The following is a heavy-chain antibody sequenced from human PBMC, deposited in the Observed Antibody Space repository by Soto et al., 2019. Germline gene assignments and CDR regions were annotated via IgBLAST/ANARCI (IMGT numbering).Heavy chain of an antibody. CDR1: GGTFSSYT. D-gene: IGHD2-2*01. Sequence: QVQLVQSGAEVKKPGSSVKVSCKASGGTFSSYTISWVRQAHGQGLEWMGRIIPLLGIANYAQKLQGSVTITADKSTSTSYMELSSLRSEDTAVYYCAREQFGHCSSTSCYQRRNYYYYMDVWGKGTTVTVSS. V-gene: IGHV1-69*08. CDR3: AREQFGHCSSTSCYQRRNYYYYMDV. CDR2: IIPLLGIA. J-gene: IGHJ6*03.